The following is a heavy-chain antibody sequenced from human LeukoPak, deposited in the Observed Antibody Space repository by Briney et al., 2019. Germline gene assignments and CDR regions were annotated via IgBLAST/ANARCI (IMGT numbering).Heavy chain of an antibody. V-gene: IGHV4-39*02. Sequence: PSETLSLTCSVSGASISSSDYYWGWIRQPPGKGLEWIERINYSGSTYYNPSLKSRVTISVDTSKNHFSLRLTSMTAADTAVYYCARLTHSYYSDTSGYYTYYYMDVWGKGTTVTVSS. J-gene: IGHJ6*03. CDR3: ARLTHSYYSDTSGYYTYYYMDV. CDR2: INYSGST. CDR1: GASISSSDYY. D-gene: IGHD3-22*01.